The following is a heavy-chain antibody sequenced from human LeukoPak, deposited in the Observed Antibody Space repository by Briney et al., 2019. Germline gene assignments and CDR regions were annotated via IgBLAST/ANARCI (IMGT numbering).Heavy chain of an antibody. CDR2: ISWNSGSI. V-gene: IGHV3-9*03. Sequence: GGSLRLSCAASGFTFDDYAMHWVRQAPGKGLERVSGISWNSGSIGYADSVKGRFTISRDNAKNSLYLQMNSLRAEDMALYYCAKGHSSSLGPYYMDVWGKGTTVTVSS. J-gene: IGHJ6*03. CDR3: AKGHSSSLGPYYMDV. CDR1: GFTFDDYA. D-gene: IGHD6-6*01.